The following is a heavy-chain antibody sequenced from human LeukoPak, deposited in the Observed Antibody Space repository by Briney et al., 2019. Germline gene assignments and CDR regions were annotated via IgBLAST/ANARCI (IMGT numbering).Heavy chain of an antibody. CDR2: IYPGDSDT. CDR1: GYSFTSYW. J-gene: IGHJ4*02. D-gene: IGHD6-19*01. CDR3: ARLRYTSGWISYFDF. V-gene: IGHV5-51*01. Sequence: GESLKISCKGSGYSFTSYWIGWVRQMPGKGLEWMGIIYPGDSDTRYSPSFQGQVTISADKSISTAYLQWSSLKASDTAMYYCARLRYTSGWISYFDFWGQGTLLTVSS.